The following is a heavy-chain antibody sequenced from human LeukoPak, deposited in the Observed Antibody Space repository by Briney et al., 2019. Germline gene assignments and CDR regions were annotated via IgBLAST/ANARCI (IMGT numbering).Heavy chain of an antibody. D-gene: IGHD3-16*01. V-gene: IGHV3-23*01. CDR2: ISGSGGST. J-gene: IGHJ4*02. CDR3: AKDLTFGGVILTYFDY. Sequence: PGGSLRLSCAASGFTFSSYAMSWVRQAPGKGLEWVSAISGSGGSTYYADSVKGRFTISRDNSKNTLYLQMHSLRAEDTAVYFCAKDLTFGGVILTYFDYWGQGTLVTVSS. CDR1: GFTFSSYA.